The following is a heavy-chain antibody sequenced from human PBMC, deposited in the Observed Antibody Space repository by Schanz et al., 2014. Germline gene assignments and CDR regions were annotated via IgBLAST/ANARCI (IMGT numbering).Heavy chain of an antibody. CDR1: GFTFSSYA. CDR3: AKGRFGELSAFDI. CDR2: ISGSGGST. V-gene: IGHV3-23*01. Sequence: EVQLLESGGGVVQPGRSLRLSCAASGFTFSSYAMSWVRQAPGKGLEWVSAISGSGGSTYYADSVKGRFTISRDSSKNTLYLQMNSLRPEDTAVYYCAKGRFGELSAFDIWGQGTMVTVSS. J-gene: IGHJ3*02. D-gene: IGHD3-10*01.